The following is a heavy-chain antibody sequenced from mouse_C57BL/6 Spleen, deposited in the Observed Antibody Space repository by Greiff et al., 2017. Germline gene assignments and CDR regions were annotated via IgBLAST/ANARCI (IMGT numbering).Heavy chain of an antibody. CDR1: GYTFTSYW. CDR3: ASSLYYYGGSYWYFDV. CDR2: INPSNGGT. D-gene: IGHD1-1*01. V-gene: IGHV1-53*01. J-gene: IGHJ1*03. Sequence: QVQLQQPGTELVKPGASVKLSCKASGYTFTSYWMHWVKQRPGQRLEWIGNINPSNGGTNYNEKFKSNATLSVDKSSSTAYMQLSSLTSEDSAVYYCASSLYYYGGSYWYFDVWGTGTTVTVSS.